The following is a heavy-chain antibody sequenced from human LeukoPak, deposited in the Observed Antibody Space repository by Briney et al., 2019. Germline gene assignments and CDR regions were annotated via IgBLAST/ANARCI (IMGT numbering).Heavy chain of an antibody. V-gene: IGHV4-59*01. CDR1: GGSFSDYY. D-gene: IGHD3-10*01. CDR3: ARAVGSGSYWDYYYYMDV. Sequence: PSETLSLTCAVYGGSFSDYYWSWIRQPPGKGLEWIGYIYYSGSTNYNPSLKSRVTISVDTSKNQFSLKLSSVTAADTAVYYCARAVGSGSYWDYYYYMDVWGKGTTVTISS. CDR2: IYYSGST. J-gene: IGHJ6*03.